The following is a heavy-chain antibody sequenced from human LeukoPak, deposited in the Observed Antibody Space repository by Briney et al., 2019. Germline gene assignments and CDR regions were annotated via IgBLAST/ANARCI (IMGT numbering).Heavy chain of an antibody. V-gene: IGHV3-9*03. D-gene: IGHD1-26*01. CDR1: GFTFDDYA. J-gene: IGHJ3*02. CDR2: ISWNSGSI. CDR3: AKDLQWELLLAFDI. Sequence: GRSLRLSCAASGFTFDDYAMHWVRQAPGKGLEWVSGISWNSGSIGYADSVKGRFTISRDNAKYSLYLQMNSLRAEDMALYYCAKDLQWELLLAFDIWGQGTMVTVSS.